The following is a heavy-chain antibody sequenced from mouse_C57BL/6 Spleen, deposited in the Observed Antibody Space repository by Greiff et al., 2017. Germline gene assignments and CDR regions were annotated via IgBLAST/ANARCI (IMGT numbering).Heavy chain of an antibody. J-gene: IGHJ4*01. CDR3: ARLEGILLMDY. D-gene: IGHD1-1*01. CDR2: LNPSTGGT. CDR1: GYSFTGYY. Sequence: EVQLQQSGPELVKPGASVKISCKASGYSFTGYYMNWVKQSPEKSLEWIGELNPSTGGTTYNQKFKAKATLTVDKSSSTAYMQLKSLTSEDSAVYYCARLEGILLMDYWGQGTSVTVSS. V-gene: IGHV1-42*01.